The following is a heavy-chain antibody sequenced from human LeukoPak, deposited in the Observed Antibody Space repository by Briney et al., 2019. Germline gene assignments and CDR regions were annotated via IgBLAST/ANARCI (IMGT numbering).Heavy chain of an antibody. D-gene: IGHD5-18*01. Sequence: SVTLSLTCTVSGGSISSSSYYWGWIRQPPGKGLEWIGSIYYSGSTYYNPSLKSRVTISVDTSKNQFSLKLSSVTAADTAVYYCASVGYSYGSPSFFDYWGQGTLVTVSS. V-gene: IGHV4-39*01. CDR3: ASVGYSYGSPSFFDY. J-gene: IGHJ4*02. CDR2: IYYSGST. CDR1: GGSISSSSYY.